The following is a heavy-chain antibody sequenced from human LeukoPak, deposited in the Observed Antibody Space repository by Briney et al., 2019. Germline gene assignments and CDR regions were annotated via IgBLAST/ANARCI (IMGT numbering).Heavy chain of an antibody. V-gene: IGHV4-30-4*01. CDR2: IYYSGST. D-gene: IGHD3-16*01. J-gene: IGHJ5*02. Sequence: SQTLSLTCSVSGGSISSGDYYWSWIRQPPGKGLEWIGYIYYSGSTYYNPSLKSRVTISVDTSKNQFSLKVSSVTAADTAVYYCARQRGGYLAGFDPWGQGTLVTVSS. CDR3: ARQRGGYLAGFDP. CDR1: GGSISSGDYY.